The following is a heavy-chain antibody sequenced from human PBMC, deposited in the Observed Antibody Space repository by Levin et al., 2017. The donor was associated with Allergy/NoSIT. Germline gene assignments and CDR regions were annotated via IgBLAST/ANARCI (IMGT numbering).Heavy chain of an antibody. D-gene: IGHD6-19*01. CDR1: GFTFSSYA. CDR2: ISGSGDGT. Sequence: GGSLRLSCAASGFTFSSYAINWVRQAPGKGLEWVSVISGSGDGTYYADSVTGRFTISRDNSKNTVYLQMNSLRAEDTAIYYWARQAAYSSAWYEGYWGQGTLVTVSS. J-gene: IGHJ4*02. CDR3: ARQAAYSSAWYEGY. V-gene: IGHV3-23*01.